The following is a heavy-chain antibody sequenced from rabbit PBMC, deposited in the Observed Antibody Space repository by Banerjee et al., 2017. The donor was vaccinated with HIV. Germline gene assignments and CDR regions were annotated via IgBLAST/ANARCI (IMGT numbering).Heavy chain of an antibody. D-gene: IGHD1-1*01. CDR2: IDPVFGST. CDR1: GFDFSSYG. V-gene: IGHV1S39*01. Sequence: QEQLVESGGGLVQPGGSLKLSCKASGFDFSSYGVSWVRQAPGKGLEWIGYIDPVFGSTYYASWVNGRFTISKTSSTTVTLQMTSLTAADTAAYFCARGGYGMDLWGPGTLVTVS. J-gene: IGHJ6*01. CDR3: ARGGYGMDL.